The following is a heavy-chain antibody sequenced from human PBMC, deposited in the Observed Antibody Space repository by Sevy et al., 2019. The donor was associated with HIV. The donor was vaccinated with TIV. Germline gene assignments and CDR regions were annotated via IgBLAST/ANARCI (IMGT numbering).Heavy chain of an antibody. Sequence: ASVKVSCKASGYTFTSYDINWVRQATGQGLEWMGWMNPNSGNTGYAQKFQGRVTMTRNTSISTAYMELSSLRSEDKAGYYCARISVQYSSSLHDYYYYGMDVWGQGTRVTVSS. CDR2: MNPNSGNT. D-gene: IGHD6-6*01. CDR3: ARISVQYSSSLHDYYYYGMDV. J-gene: IGHJ6*02. V-gene: IGHV1-8*01. CDR1: GYTFTSYD.